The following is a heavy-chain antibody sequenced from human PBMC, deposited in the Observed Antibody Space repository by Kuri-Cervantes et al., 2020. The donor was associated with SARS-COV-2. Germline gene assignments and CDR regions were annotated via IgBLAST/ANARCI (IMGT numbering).Heavy chain of an antibody. CDR1: GGSISSSSYY. CDR2: IYYSGST. J-gene: IGHJ6*02. CDR3: ARQSPLELELSGDYYHYHMDV. V-gene: IGHV4-39*01. Sequence: ESLKISCTVSGGSISSSSYYWGWIRQPPGKGLEWIGSIYYSGSTYYNPSLKSRVTISVDTSKNQFLLKLSSVTAADTAVYYCARQSPLELELSGDYYHYHMDVWGQGTTVTVSS. D-gene: IGHD1-7*01.